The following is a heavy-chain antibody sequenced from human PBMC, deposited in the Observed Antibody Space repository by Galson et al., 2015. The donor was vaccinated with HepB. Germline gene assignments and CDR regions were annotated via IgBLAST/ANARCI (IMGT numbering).Heavy chain of an antibody. CDR2: IYHSGST. Sequence: SETLSLTCTVSGYSISSGYYWGWIRQPPGKGLEWIGSIYHSGSTYYNPSLKSRVTISVDTSKNQFSLKLSSVTAADTTVYYCAGSDSITPRAFDIWGQGTMATVSS. CDR3: AGSDSITPRAFDI. D-gene: IGHD3-10*01. V-gene: IGHV4-38-2*02. J-gene: IGHJ3*02. CDR1: GYSISSGYY.